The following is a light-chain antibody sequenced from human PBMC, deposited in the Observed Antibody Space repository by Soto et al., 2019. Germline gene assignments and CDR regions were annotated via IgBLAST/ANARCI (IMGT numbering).Light chain of an antibody. CDR1: SSNIGSKY. CDR3: AAWDISLSAVV. Sequence: QSVLTQPPSVSAAPGQKVTVSCSGSSSNIGSKYVSWYQQFPGTAPKLLIFENIKRPSGIPDRFSGSKSGTSATLAITGLQTGDEADYYCAAWDISLSAVVFGGGTKLTVL. V-gene: IGLV1-51*02. CDR2: ENI. J-gene: IGLJ2*01.